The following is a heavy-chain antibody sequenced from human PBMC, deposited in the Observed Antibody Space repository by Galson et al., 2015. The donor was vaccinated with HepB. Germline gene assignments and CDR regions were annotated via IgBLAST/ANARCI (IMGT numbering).Heavy chain of an antibody. Sequence: QSGAAVKQPGESLTISCRGSGYSITNYYIAWVRQMPGKGLEWMGIIYPGDSNTKYRPSFQGQVTISADKSICTAYLQWGGLKAADTAMYYCARFGSSNSADYFQHWGQGTLVTVSS. V-gene: IGHV5-51*01. CDR3: ARFGSSNSADYFQH. CDR2: IYPGDSNT. D-gene: IGHD4-11*01. J-gene: IGHJ1*01. CDR1: GYSITNYY.